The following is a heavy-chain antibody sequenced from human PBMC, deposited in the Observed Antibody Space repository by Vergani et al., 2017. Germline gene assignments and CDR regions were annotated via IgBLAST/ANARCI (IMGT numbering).Heavy chain of an antibody. CDR2: INQSGST. J-gene: IGHJ3*02. V-gene: IGHV4-34*01. CDR3: ARAIASRKHDAFDI. D-gene: IGHD6-13*01. CDR1: GGSFSGYY. Sequence: QVQLQQWGAGLLKPSETLSLTCAVYGGSFSGYYWSWIRQPPGKGLEWIGEINQSGSTNYTPSLKSRVTISVDTSKNQFSLKLSSVTAADTAVYYCARAIASRKHDAFDIWGQGTMVTVSS.